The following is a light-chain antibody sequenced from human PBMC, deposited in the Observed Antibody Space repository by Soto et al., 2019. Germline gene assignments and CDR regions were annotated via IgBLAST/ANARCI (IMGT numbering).Light chain of an antibody. V-gene: IGLV2-8*01. J-gene: IGLJ1*01. CDR1: SSDVGGYNY. CDR2: EVS. Sequence: QSALTQPPSAYGSPGQSVTISCTGTSSDVGGYNYVSWYQQHPGKAPKLMIFEVSKRPSGVPYRFSGSKSGDTASLTVSGLQAEDEADYYCSSYAGSNNYVFGAGTKVTVL. CDR3: SSYAGSNNYV.